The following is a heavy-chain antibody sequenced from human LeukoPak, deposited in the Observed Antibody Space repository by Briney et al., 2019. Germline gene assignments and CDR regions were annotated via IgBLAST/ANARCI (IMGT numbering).Heavy chain of an antibody. V-gene: IGHV4-39*01. CDR1: GGSISSSSYY. CDR3: ARPGAMVRGVPFSYYYGMDV. Sequence: PSETLSLTCTISGGSISSSSYYWGWIRQPPGKGLEWIVSIYYSGSTYYNPSLKSPATISIHTSKNQFSMKLSSVTAADTAVYYCARPGAMVRGVPFSYYYGMDVWGQGTTVTVSS. J-gene: IGHJ6*02. CDR2: IYYSGST. D-gene: IGHD3-10*01.